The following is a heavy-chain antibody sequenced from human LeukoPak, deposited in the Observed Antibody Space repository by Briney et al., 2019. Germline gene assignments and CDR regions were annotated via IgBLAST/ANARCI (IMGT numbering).Heavy chain of an antibody. J-gene: IGHJ4*02. CDR1: GYTFTGHY. V-gene: IGHV1-2*02. CDR2: XNPNNGGT. D-gene: IGHD1-26*01. CDR3: ARGYALYSGRYIDFDY. Sequence: ASVKVSCKASGYTFTGHYMHWVRQAPGQGLEWMGWXNPNNGGTNYAQKFQGRVTMTRDTSISTAYMELSRLRSDDTAVYYCARGYALYSGRYIDFDYWGQGTLVTVSS.